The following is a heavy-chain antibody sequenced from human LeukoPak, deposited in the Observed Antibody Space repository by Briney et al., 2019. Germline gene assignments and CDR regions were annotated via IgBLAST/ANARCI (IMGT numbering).Heavy chain of an antibody. CDR3: AREDTATVFDY. CDR1: GFTFDDYG. CDR2: INWNGGST. D-gene: IGHD5-18*01. J-gene: IGHJ4*02. Sequence: PGGSLRLSCAASGFTFDDYGMSWVRQAPGKGLEWVSGINWNGGSTGYADSVKGRFTISRDNSKNTLYLQMNSLRAEDTAVYYCAREDTATVFDYWGQGTLVTVSS. V-gene: IGHV3-20*04.